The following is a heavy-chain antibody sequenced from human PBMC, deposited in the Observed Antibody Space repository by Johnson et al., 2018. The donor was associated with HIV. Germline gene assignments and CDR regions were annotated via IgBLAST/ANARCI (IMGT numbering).Heavy chain of an antibody. CDR1: GFTFDDYT. J-gene: IGHJ3*02. Sequence: VQLVESGGVVVQPGGSLRLSCAASGFTFDDYTMHWVRQAPGKGLEWVSLIRWNRGSIGYADSVKGRFTISKDNAKNSLSLQMNSLRAEDTALYYCAKDIRADWTDAFDIWGQGTMVTVSS. D-gene: IGHD3/OR15-3a*01. V-gene: IGHV3-43*01. CDR2: IRWNRGSI. CDR3: AKDIRADWTDAFDI.